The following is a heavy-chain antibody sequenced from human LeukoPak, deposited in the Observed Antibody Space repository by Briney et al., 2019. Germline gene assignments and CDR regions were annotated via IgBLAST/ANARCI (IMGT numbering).Heavy chain of an antibody. J-gene: IGHJ4*02. CDR2: ISWNSGSI. V-gene: IGHV3-9*01. D-gene: IGHD6-19*01. Sequence: GRSLRLSCAASGFTFDDYAMHWVRQAPGRGLEWVSGISWNSGSIGYADSVKGRFTISRDNAKNSLYLQMNSLRAEDTALYYCASSAVAGIYEDYWGQGTLVTVSS. CDR1: GFTFDDYA. CDR3: ASSAVAGIYEDY.